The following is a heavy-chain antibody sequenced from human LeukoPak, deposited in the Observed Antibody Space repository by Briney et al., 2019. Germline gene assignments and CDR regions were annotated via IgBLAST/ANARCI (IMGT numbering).Heavy chain of an antibody. D-gene: IGHD4-17*01. CDR1: GYTFTSYD. CDR3: ARDPATAVFDY. V-gene: IGHV1-8*01. J-gene: IGHJ4*02. CDR2: MNPNSGNT. Sequence: ASVKVSCKASGYTFTSYDINWVRQATGQGLEWMGWMNPNSGNTGYAQKFQGRVTMTRNTSISTAYMELRSLRSDDTAVYYCARDPATAVFDYWGQGTLVTVSS.